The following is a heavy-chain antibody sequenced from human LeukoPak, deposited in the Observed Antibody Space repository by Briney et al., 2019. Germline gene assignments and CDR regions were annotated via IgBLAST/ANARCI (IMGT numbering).Heavy chain of an antibody. CDR2: INHSGST. CDR3: ARGGNQLLYSWRNWFDP. Sequence: SETLSLTCAVYGGSFSGYYWSWIRQPPGKGLEWIGEINHSGSTNYSPSLKSRVTISVDTSKNQFSLKLSSVTAADTAAYYCARGGNQLLYSWRNWFDPWGQGTLVTVSS. D-gene: IGHD2-2*02. V-gene: IGHV4-34*01. J-gene: IGHJ5*02. CDR1: GGSFSGYY.